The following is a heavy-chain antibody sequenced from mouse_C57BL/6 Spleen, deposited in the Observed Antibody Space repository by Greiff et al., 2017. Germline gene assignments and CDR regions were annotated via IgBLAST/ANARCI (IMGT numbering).Heavy chain of an antibody. CDR2: IYPGSGNT. J-gene: IGHJ4*01. CDR3: ARQGITTVVATDYAMDY. V-gene: IGHV1-76*01. CDR1: GYTFTDYY. Sequence: VQLQQSGAELVRPGASVKLSCKASGYTFTDYYINWVKQRPGQGLEWIARIYPGSGNTYYNEKFKGKATLTAEKSSSTAYMQLSSLTSEDSAVYFGARQGITTVVATDYAMDYWGQGTSVTVSS. D-gene: IGHD1-1*01.